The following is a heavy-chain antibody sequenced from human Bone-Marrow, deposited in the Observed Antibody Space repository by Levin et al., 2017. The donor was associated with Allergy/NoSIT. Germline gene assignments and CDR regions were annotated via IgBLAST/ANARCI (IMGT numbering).Heavy chain of an antibody. D-gene: IGHD2-15*01. CDR1: GVSVIRGDYF. Sequence: SETLSLTCSVSGVSVIRGDYFWTWIRQPPGKGLEWLGNIYSTGDTKYNPSLKNPISLSIDRSKNQISLKLSSVTATDTAGYYCARESAIVDVMSAVPRVDYSAMDVWGQGTTVTVSS. CDR3: ARESAIVDVMSAVPRVDYSAMDV. CDR2: IYSTGDT. J-gene: IGHJ6*02. V-gene: IGHV4-30-4*01.